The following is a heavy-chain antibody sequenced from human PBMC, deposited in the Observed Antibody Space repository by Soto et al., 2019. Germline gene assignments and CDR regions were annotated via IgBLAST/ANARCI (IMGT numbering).Heavy chain of an antibody. J-gene: IGHJ6*02. CDR1: GGTFSSYA. Sequence: QVQLVQSGAEVKKPGSSVKVSCKASGGTFSSYAISWVRQAPGQGLEWMGGIIPIFGTANYAQKFQGRVTITADESKSTAYMELSSLRSEDTAVYYCAGEKGRLWSPFYYYYGMDVWGQGTTVTVSS. V-gene: IGHV1-69*01. D-gene: IGHD5-18*01. CDR3: AGEKGRLWSPFYYYYGMDV. CDR2: IIPIFGTA.